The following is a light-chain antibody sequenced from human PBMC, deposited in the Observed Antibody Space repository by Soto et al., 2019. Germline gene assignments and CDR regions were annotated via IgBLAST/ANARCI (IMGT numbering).Light chain of an antibody. CDR2: GNK. CDR3: QSYDSSFNAVV. V-gene: IGLV1-40*01. J-gene: IGLJ3*02. Sequence: QSVLTQPPSVSGAPGQRVTISCTGLSSNIGAGYDVNWYQQAPGTAPKLLIFGNKNRPSGVPDRFSGSRSGTSGSLAITGLQTEDEADYYCQSYDSSFNAVVFGGGTKLTVL. CDR1: SSNIGAGYD.